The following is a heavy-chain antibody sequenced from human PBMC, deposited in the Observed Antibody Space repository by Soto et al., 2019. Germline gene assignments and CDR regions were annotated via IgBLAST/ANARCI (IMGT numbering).Heavy chain of an antibody. J-gene: IGHJ4*02. CDR3: ARSLRGVVPAAPDY. V-gene: IGHV4-31*03. Sequence: QVQLQESGPGLVKPSQTLSLTCTVAGVSISSGGYYWSWIRQHPGKGLEWIGYIYYSGSTYYNPSLKSRVTIAVDKSKNQFSLKLSSVTAADTAVYYCARSLRGVVPAAPDYWGQGTLVAVSS. D-gene: IGHD2-2*01. CDR2: IYYSGST. CDR1: GVSISSGGYY.